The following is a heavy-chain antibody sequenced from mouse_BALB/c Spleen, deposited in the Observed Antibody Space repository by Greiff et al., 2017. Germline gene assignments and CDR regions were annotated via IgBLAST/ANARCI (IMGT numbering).Heavy chain of an antibody. D-gene: IGHD2-1*01. CDR1: GYAFTNYL. CDR3: ARDYGNYRFAY. CDR2: INPGSGGT. Sequence: QVQLQQSGAELVRPGTSVKVSCKASGYAFTNYLIEWVKQRPGQGLEWIGVINPGSGGTNYNEKFKGKATLTADKSSSTAYMQLSSLTSDDSAVYFCARDYGNYRFAYWGQGTLVTVSA. J-gene: IGHJ3*01. V-gene: IGHV1-54*01.